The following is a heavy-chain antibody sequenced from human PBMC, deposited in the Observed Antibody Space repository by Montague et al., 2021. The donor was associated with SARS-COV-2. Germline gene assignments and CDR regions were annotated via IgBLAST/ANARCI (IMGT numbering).Heavy chain of an antibody. J-gene: IGHJ4*02. CDR3: ATALAAAGTLPPLN. D-gene: IGHD6-13*01. CDR1: GYPLTELS. Sequence: SVKVSCKVSGYPLTELSMHWVRQAPGKGLEWTGGFDPEDGETIYAQKFQGRVTMTEDTSTDTAYMELSSLRSEDTAVYYCATALAAAGTLPPLNWGQGTLVTVSS. CDR2: FDPEDGET. V-gene: IGHV1-24*01.